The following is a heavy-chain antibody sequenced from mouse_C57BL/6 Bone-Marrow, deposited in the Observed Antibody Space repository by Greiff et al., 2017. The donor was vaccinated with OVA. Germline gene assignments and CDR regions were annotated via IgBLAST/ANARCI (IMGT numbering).Heavy chain of an antibody. CDR1: GYTFTSYG. Sequence: VQLQQSGAELARPGASVKLSCKASGYTFTSYGISWVKQRTGQGLEWIGEIYPRSGNTYYNEKFKGKATLTADKSSSTAYMELRSLTSEDSAVYFCARPIYYGNLYYFDYWGQGTTLTVSS. V-gene: IGHV1-81*01. CDR2: IYPRSGNT. CDR3: ARPIYYGNLYYFDY. D-gene: IGHD2-1*01. J-gene: IGHJ2*01.